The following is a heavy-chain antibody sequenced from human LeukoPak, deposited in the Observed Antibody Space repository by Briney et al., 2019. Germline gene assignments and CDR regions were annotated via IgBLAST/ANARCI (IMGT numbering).Heavy chain of an antibody. CDR1: GFTFSSYG. D-gene: IGHD5-18*01. CDR3: ASVPVDTAMVVFDY. V-gene: IGHV3-30*02. J-gene: IGHJ4*02. Sequence: GGSLRLSCAASGFTFSSYGMHWVRQTPGKGLEWVAFIWFDGSNKYHADSVKGRFTISRDNSKNTLYLQMNSLRAEDTAVYYCASVPVDTAMVVFDYWGQGTLVTVSS. CDR2: IWFDGSNK.